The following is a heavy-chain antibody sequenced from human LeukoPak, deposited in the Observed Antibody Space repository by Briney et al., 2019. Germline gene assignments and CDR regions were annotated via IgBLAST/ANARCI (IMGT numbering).Heavy chain of an antibody. CDR2: INPNSGGT. D-gene: IGHD2-2*01. Sequence: ASVKVSCKASGYTFTGYYMHWVRQAPGQGLEWMGWINPNSGGTNYAQKFQGRVTMTRDTSISTAYMELSRLRSDDTAVYYCARYIVVVPAALDWFDPWGQGTLVTVSP. CDR3: ARYIVVVPAALDWFDP. V-gene: IGHV1-2*02. J-gene: IGHJ5*02. CDR1: GYTFTGYY.